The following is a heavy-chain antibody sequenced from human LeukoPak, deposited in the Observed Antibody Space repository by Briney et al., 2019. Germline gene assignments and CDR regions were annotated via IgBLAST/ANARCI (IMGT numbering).Heavy chain of an antibody. V-gene: IGHV3-48*01. J-gene: IGHJ4*02. CDR2: ISSGSSTI. Sequence: PGGSLRLSCAASGFTFRGYSMNWVRQAPGKGLEWVSYISSGSSTIYYADSVRGRFTISRDNAKSSLYLQMNSLRAEDTAVYYCARGRADYYFDYWSQGTLVTVSS. CDR1: GFTFRGYS. D-gene: IGHD2-21*02. CDR3: ARGRADYYFDY.